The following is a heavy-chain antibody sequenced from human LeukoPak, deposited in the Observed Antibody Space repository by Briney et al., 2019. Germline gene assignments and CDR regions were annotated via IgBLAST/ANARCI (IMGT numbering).Heavy chain of an antibody. Sequence: GASVKVSCKASGGTFSNYAISWVRQAPGQGLEWMGGIIPIFDTPNFAQKFQGRVTITADKSTSTAYMELSRLRSEDTAVYYCARGSSAGFDWLIETDNYYYMDVWGKGTTVTIS. J-gene: IGHJ6*03. D-gene: IGHD3-9*01. CDR1: GGTFSNYA. CDR2: IIPIFDTP. V-gene: IGHV1-69*06. CDR3: ARGSSAGFDWLIETDNYYYMDV.